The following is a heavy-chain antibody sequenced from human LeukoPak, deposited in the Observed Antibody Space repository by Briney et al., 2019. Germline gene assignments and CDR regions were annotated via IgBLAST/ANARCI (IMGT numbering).Heavy chain of an antibody. J-gene: IGHJ1*01. D-gene: IGHD6-13*01. CDR1: GYTFTSYY. Sequence: GASVKVSCKASGYTFTSYYMHWVRPAPGQGLEWMGIINPSGGSTSYAQKFQGRVTMTRDTSTSTVYMELSSLRSEDTAVYYCARAAAGPEYFQYWGQGTLVTVSS. CDR2: INPSGGST. CDR3: ARAAAGPEYFQY. V-gene: IGHV1-46*01.